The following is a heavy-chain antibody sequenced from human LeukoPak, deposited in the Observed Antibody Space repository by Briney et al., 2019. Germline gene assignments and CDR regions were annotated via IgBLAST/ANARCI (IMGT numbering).Heavy chain of an antibody. Sequence: KPSETLSPTCIVSGDSISPYYWNWIRQPPGKGLEWIGYIYYSGDTNYNPSLKSHVTMSVDTSKNQFSLKLTSVTAADTAVYYCARSQQLIRTFDSWGQGTLVTVSS. CDR2: IYYSGDT. D-gene: IGHD6-13*01. V-gene: IGHV4-59*01. J-gene: IGHJ4*02. CDR1: GDSISPYY. CDR3: ARSQQLIRTFDS.